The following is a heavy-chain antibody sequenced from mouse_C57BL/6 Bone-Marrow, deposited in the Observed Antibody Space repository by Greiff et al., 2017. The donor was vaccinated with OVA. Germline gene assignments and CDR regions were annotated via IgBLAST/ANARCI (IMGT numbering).Heavy chain of an antibody. D-gene: IGHD1-1*01. J-gene: IGHJ4*01. V-gene: IGHV5-4*01. Sequence: EVHLVESGGGLVKPGGSLKLSCAASGFTFSSYAMSWVRQTPEKRLEWVATISDGGSYTYYPDNVKGRFTISRDNAKNNLYLQMSHLKSEDTAMYYCATYGSSHYAMDYWGQGTSVTVSS. CDR1: GFTFSSYA. CDR3: ATYGSSHYAMDY. CDR2: ISDGGSYT.